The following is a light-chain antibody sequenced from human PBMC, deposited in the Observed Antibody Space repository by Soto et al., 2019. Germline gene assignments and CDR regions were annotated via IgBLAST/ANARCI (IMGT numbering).Light chain of an antibody. CDR2: EVS. CDR3: SSYTSSSTLQ. V-gene: IGLV2-14*01. Sequence: QSVLTQPASVSGSPGQSITISCTGTSSDVGAYNYVSWYQQHPGKAPKLIIYEVSIRPSGLSNRFSGSKSGNTASLTISVRQAEDDADYYCSSYTSSSTLQFGGGTKLTVL. J-gene: IGLJ2*01. CDR1: SSDVGAYNY.